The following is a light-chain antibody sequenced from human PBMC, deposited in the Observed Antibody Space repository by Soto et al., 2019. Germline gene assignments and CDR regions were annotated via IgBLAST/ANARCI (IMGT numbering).Light chain of an antibody. V-gene: IGLV2-8*01. CDR1: SSDVGGYNY. J-gene: IGLJ3*02. CDR2: EVS. Sequence: QSALTQPPSASGSPGQTVTISCTGTSSDVGGYNYVSWYQQHPGKAPKLMIYEVSERPSGVPDRFSGSKSGNTASLTVSGLQAEDEADYYCSSYAGNNKGVFGGGTQLTVL. CDR3: SSYAGNNKGV.